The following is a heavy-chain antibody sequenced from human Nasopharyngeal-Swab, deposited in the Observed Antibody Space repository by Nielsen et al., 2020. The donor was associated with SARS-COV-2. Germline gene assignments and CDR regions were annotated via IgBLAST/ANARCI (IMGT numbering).Heavy chain of an antibody. D-gene: IGHD1-14*01. Sequence: GESLKISCVASGFTFSSYWMQWVGQPPGKGLEWVARINSDGRTKDHADSLQGRFTIARDNAKNEVYLQLNGLRDEDTAVYYCGRAGSYRIDYWGQGTLVTVSS. CDR2: INSDGRTK. V-gene: IGHV3-74*01. CDR3: GRAGSYRIDY. CDR1: GFTFSSYW. J-gene: IGHJ4*02.